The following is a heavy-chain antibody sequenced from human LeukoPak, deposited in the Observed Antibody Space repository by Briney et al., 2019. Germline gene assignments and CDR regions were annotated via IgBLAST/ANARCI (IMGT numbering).Heavy chain of an antibody. CDR1: GASISSGDYH. Sequence: PSETLSLTCTVSGASISSGDYHWNWIRQPPGKGLEWIGFIHDSGSTYYNPSFKSRVTISVDTSNNQFSLKLSSVTAADTAVYYCARLYSSSFRYTAYYYGMDVWGQGTTVTVSS. CDR3: ARLYSSSFRYTAYYYGMDV. J-gene: IGHJ6*02. CDR2: IHDSGST. V-gene: IGHV4-61*08. D-gene: IGHD6-13*01.